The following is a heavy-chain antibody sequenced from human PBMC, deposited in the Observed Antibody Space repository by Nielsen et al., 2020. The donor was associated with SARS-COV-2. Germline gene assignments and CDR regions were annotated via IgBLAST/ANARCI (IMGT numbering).Heavy chain of an antibody. V-gene: IGHV3-48*03. CDR2: ISSGESAT. J-gene: IGHJ5*02. CDR1: GFSFSTHE. CDR3: ARGGSPFDP. Sequence: GGSLRLSCEASGFSFSTHEMNWVRQAPGKGLEWASYISSGESATYYADSVKGRFTISRDNAKNSLYLQMSSLRAEDTAVYYCARGGSPFDPWGQGTLVTVSS.